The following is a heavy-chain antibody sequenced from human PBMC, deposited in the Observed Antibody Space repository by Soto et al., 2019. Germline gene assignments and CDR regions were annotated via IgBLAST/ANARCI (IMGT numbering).Heavy chain of an antibody. CDR1: GFTFTSSA. J-gene: IGHJ6*02. Sequence: GASVKVSCKASGFTFTSSAVQWVRQARGQRLEWIGWIVVGSGNTNYAQKFQERVTITRDMSTSTAYMELSSLRSEDTAVYYCAADXITFGGVIVIPTYGMDVWGQGTTVTVSS. D-gene: IGHD3-16*02. CDR2: IVVGSGNT. V-gene: IGHV1-58*01. CDR3: AADXITFGGVIVIPTYGMDV.